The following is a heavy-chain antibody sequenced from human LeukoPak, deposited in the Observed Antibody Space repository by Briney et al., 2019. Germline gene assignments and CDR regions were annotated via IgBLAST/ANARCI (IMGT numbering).Heavy chain of an antibody. CDR3: ARAVDRYDSSGYFDY. D-gene: IGHD3-22*01. CDR2: ISSSNTYI. J-gene: IGHJ4*02. Sequence: PGGSLRLSCAASGFTFNTYSMNWVRQAPGKGLEWVSSISSSNTYIYYADSVKGRFTISRDNAKNSLYLQMNSLRAEDTAVYYCARAVDRYDSSGYFDYWGQGTLVTVSS. V-gene: IGHV3-21*06. CDR1: GFTFNTYS.